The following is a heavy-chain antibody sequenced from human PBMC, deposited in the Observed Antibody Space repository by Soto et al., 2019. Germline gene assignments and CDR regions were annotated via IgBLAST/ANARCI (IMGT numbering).Heavy chain of an antibody. J-gene: IGHJ6*02. Sequence: ASVKLSCKASGYTFTSYGISWVRQAPGQGLEWMGWISAYNGNTNYAQKLQGRVTMTTDTSTSTAYMELRTLRSDDTAVYYCARLNSPYYSCGMDVGGQGTTVTVSS. CDR3: ARLNSPYYSCGMDV. V-gene: IGHV1-18*01. CDR1: GYTFTSYG. CDR2: ISAYNGNT. D-gene: IGHD1-7*01.